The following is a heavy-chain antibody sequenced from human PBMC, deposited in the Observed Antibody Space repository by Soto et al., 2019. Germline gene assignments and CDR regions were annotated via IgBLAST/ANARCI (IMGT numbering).Heavy chain of an antibody. Sequence: GGSLRLSCAASGFTFSNAWMSWVRQAPGKGLEWVGRIKSKTDGGTTDYAAPVKGRFTISRDDSKNTLYLQMNSLKTEDTAVYYCTTDNGRVATDDRNFDPWGQGTLVTVSS. D-gene: IGHD1-1*01. CDR1: GFTFSNAW. V-gene: IGHV3-15*01. J-gene: IGHJ5*02. CDR2: IKSKTDGGTT. CDR3: TTDNGRVATDDRNFDP.